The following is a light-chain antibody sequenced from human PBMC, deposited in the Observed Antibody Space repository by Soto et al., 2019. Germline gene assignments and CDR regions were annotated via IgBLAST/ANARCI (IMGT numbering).Light chain of an antibody. V-gene: IGLV2-11*01. CDR3: SSYAGSHFL. J-gene: IGLJ2*01. CDR1: SSDVGGYNY. CDR2: DVS. Sequence: QSVLTQPRSVSGSPGQSVTISCTGTSSDVGGYNYVSWYQQHPGKAPKLMIYDVSQRPSGVPDRFSGSKSGNTASLTISGLQHEDEADYYCSSYAGSHFLFGGGTKLTVL.